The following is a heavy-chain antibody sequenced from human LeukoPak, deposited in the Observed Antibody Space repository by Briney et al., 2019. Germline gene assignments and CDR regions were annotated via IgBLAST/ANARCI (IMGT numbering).Heavy chain of an antibody. CDR1: GYSFIDYD. J-gene: IGHJ5*02. D-gene: IGHD6-13*01. V-gene: IGHV1-8*01. Sequence: GASVKVSCKASGYSFIDYDINWVRQATRQGLEWMGWMNSKSGDTGYAQKFQGRVTMTRKTSTSTAYMELSSLRSEDTAVYYCARGGLRAGTGGFDPWGQGALVTVSS. CDR3: ARGGLRAGTGGFDP. CDR2: MNSKSGDT.